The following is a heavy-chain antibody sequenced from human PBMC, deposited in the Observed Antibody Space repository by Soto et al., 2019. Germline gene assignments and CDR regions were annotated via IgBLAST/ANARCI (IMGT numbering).Heavy chain of an antibody. CDR1: GFTFSSYA. V-gene: IGHV3-23*01. J-gene: IGHJ6*03. CDR2: ISGSGGST. CDR3: AKASVVVVAPPWYYMDV. D-gene: IGHD2-15*01. Sequence: PGGSLRLSCAASGFTFSSYAMSWVRQAPGKGLEWVSAISGSGGSTYYADSVKGRFTISRDNSKNTLYLQMNSLRAEDTAVYYCAKASVVVVAPPWYYMDVWGKGTTVTVSS.